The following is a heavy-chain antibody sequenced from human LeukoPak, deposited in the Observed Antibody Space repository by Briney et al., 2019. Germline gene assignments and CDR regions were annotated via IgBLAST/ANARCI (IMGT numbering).Heavy chain of an antibody. D-gene: IGHD3-16*01. J-gene: IGHJ5*02. CDR1: GGSLSSGNFY. CDR3: ARVGGYANWCDP. Sequence: SQTLSLTCTVPGGSLSSGNFYWSWIRQPAGKGLEWIARIFTSGSTNYNPSLKSRLTISLDTSKNQVSLKLSSVAAADTAVYYCARVGGYANWCDPWGQGTLVTVSS. V-gene: IGHV4-61*02. CDR2: IFTSGST.